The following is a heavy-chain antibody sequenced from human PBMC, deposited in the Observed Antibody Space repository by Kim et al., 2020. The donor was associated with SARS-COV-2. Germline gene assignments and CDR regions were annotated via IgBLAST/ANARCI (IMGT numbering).Heavy chain of an antibody. D-gene: IGHD3-10*01. Sequence: GESLKISCKGSGYSFTSYWIGWVRQMPGKGLEWMGIIYPGDSDTRYSPSFQGQVTISADKSISTAYLQWSSLKASDTAMYYCARQGRRYYGSGSGGGAFDIWGQGTMVTVSS. CDR2: IYPGDSDT. J-gene: IGHJ3*02. CDR1: GYSFTSYW. CDR3: ARQGRRYYGSGSGGGAFDI. V-gene: IGHV5-51*01.